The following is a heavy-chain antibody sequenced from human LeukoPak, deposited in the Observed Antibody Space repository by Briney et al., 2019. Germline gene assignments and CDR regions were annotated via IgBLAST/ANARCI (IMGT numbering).Heavy chain of an antibody. Sequence: TSETLSLTCTVSGGSISSGGYYWSWIRQHPEKGLEWIGYIYYSGSTYYNPSLKSRVTISVDTSKNQFSLKLSSVTAADTAVYYCARVVSSGWSYYFDYWGQGTLVTVSS. CDR1: GGSISSGGYY. CDR2: IYYSGST. D-gene: IGHD6-19*01. J-gene: IGHJ4*02. CDR3: ARVVSSGWSYYFDY. V-gene: IGHV4-31*03.